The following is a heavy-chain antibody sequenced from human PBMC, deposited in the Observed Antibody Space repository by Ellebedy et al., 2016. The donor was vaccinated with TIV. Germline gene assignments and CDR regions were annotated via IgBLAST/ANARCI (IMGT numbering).Heavy chain of an antibody. J-gene: IGHJ6*02. CDR3: ARVGPDIVALIYYYYYGMDV. Sequence: ASVKVSCKTSGYTFTSYAINWVRQAPGQGLEWMGWINTNTGNPTYARGFTGRFVFSLDTSVSTAYLQISRLKAEDTAVYYCARVGPDIVALIYYYYYGMDVWGQGTTVTVSS. D-gene: IGHD5-12*01. V-gene: IGHV7-4-1*02. CDR1: GYTFTSYA. CDR2: INTNTGNP.